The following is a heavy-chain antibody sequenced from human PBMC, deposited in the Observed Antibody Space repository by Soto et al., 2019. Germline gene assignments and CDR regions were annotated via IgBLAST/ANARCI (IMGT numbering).Heavy chain of an antibody. CDR2: IYYSGST. D-gene: IGHD2-2*01. Sequence: SETLSLTCTVSGGSISSYYWSWIRQPPGKGLEWIGYIYYSGSTNYNPSLKSRVTISVDTSKNQFSLKLSSVTAADTAVYYCASTNCSSTSCVRGYYYMDVWGKGTTVTVSS. CDR3: ASTNCSSTSCVRGYYYMDV. CDR1: GGSISSYY. V-gene: IGHV4-59*08. J-gene: IGHJ6*03.